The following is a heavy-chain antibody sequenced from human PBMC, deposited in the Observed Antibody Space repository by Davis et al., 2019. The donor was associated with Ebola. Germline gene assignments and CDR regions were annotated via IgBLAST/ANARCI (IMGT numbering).Heavy chain of an antibody. CDR1: GFTVSSNH. J-gene: IGHJ4*02. Sequence: PGGSLRLSCAASGFTVSSNHVTWVRQAPGMGLEWVSIVYNDGRTYYAASVKGRFPVARHNSENTLSLQMNSLRPDDTAVYYCAGFGGYSYWGQGTLVTVSS. V-gene: IGHV3-53*04. CDR2: VYNDGRT. CDR3: AGFGGYSY. D-gene: IGHD4-23*01.